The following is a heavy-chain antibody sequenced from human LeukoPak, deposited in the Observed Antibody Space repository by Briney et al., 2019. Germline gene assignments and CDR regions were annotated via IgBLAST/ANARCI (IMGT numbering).Heavy chain of an antibody. D-gene: IGHD2-15*01. V-gene: IGHV3-9*01. CDR1: GFTFDDYA. CDR3: AKDSDEGYCSGGSCPIDY. CDR2: ISWNSGSI. J-gene: IGHJ4*02. Sequence: GGSLRLSCAASGFTFDDYAMHWVRQAPGKGLEWVSGISWNSGSIGYADSVKGRFTISRDNAKNSLYLQMNSLRAEDTALYYCAKDSDEGYCSGGSCPIDYWGQGTLVTVSS.